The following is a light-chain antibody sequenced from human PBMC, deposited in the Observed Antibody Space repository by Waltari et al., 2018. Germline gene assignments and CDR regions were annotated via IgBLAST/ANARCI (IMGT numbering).Light chain of an antibody. CDR2: GAS. CDR1: LSVSKY. Sequence: DIVLTQSPGTLSLSPGDRAILSCRASLSVSKYLAWYQQTPGQAPRLLIFGASSRATGIPDRFIGSGSGTDLSLSISIVEPEDFAVYYCQQYVSLPATFGQGTKVEIE. V-gene: IGKV3-20*01. J-gene: IGKJ1*01. CDR3: QQYVSLPAT.